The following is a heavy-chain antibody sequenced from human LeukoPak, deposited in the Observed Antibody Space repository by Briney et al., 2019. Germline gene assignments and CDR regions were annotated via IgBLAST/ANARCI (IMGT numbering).Heavy chain of an antibody. D-gene: IGHD2-21*02. J-gene: IGHJ4*02. CDR3: AKDPTSTAANTY. Sequence: GGSLGLSCAASGFTFSSYAMSWVRQAPGKGLVWVSAISGSGAGTYYADSVKGRFTISRDNSKNTLYLQMNSLRAEDTAVYYCAKDPTSTAANTYWGQGTLVTVSS. V-gene: IGHV3-23*01. CDR2: ISGSGAGT. CDR1: GFTFSSYA.